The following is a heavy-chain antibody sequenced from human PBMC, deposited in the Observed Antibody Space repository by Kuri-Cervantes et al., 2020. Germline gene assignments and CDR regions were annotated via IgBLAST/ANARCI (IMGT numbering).Heavy chain of an antibody. CDR2: IKSKTDGGTT. CDR1: GFTFSNAW. J-gene: IGHJ4*02. D-gene: IGHD3-10*01. CDR3: ARWSGEFIDY. V-gene: IGHV3-15*01. Sequence: GESLKISCAASGFTFSNAWMSWVRQAPGKGLEWVGRIKSKTDGGTTDYAAPVKGRFTISRDDSKNTLYLQMNILRAEDTAVYYCARWSGEFIDYWGQGTLVTVSS.